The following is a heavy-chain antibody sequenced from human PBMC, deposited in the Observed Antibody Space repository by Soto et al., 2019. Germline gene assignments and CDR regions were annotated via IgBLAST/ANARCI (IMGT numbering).Heavy chain of an antibody. D-gene: IGHD4-17*01. CDR1: SGPDRSHN. J-gene: IGHJ6*02. Sequence: QVQLQQSGPRLVKPSETLSLTCTVSSGPDRSHNWGWIRQPPGRGLEWIGYVYYTGDTAYNPSLRGRVTISANTSTNDISLTLNSVTAADTAVYYCVRQLIDYLHGLVDVWGQGTTVSVSS. V-gene: IGHV4-59*08. CDR3: VRQLIDYLHGLVDV. CDR2: VYYTGDT.